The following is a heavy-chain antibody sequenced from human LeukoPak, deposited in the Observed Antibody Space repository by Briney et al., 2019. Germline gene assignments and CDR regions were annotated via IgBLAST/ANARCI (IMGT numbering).Heavy chain of an antibody. CDR3: TRAHRGSGMDV. D-gene: IGHD3-10*01. V-gene: IGHV1-2*02. J-gene: IGHJ6*02. Sequence: ASVKVSCTASGYTFTDYYMHWVRQAPGQGLEWMGWINPNSGGTNYAQKFQGRVTMTRDTSMSTAYMELSRLRSDDTAVYYCTRAHRGSGMDVWGQGTTVTVSS. CDR1: GYTFTDYY. CDR2: INPNSGGT.